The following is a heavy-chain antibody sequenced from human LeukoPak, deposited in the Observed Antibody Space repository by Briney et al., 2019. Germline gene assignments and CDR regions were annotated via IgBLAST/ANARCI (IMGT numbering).Heavy chain of an antibody. CDR1: GYTFSSHG. V-gene: IGHV1-18*01. D-gene: IGHD3-22*01. CDR2: IGVYSGDT. CDR3: ARDRGPYYYDSSGYRPFDY. J-gene: IGHJ4*02. Sequence: GASVKVSRKASGYTFSSHGISWVRQAPGQGLEWMGWIGVYSGDTKYAQNFQGRVTTTADTPTSTAYMELTSLTSDDTAVYYCARDRGPYYYDSSGYRPFDYWGQGTLVTVSS.